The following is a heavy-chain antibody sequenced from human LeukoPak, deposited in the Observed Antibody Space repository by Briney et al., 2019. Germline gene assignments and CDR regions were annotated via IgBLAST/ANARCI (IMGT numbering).Heavy chain of an antibody. J-gene: IGHJ4*02. CDR2: IRNKANSYTT. Sequence: GGSLRLSCAASGFTFSSYAMSWVRQAPGKGLEWVGRIRNKANSYTTQYAASLKDRFTISRDDSKNSLYLQMNSLKTEDTAVYYCARASVTLPFDCWGQGTLVTVSS. D-gene: IGHD4-17*01. CDR1: GFTFSSYA. V-gene: IGHV3-72*01. CDR3: ARASVTLPFDC.